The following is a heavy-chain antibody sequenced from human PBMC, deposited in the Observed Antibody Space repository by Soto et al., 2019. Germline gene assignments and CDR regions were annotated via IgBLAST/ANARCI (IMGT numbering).Heavy chain of an antibody. J-gene: IGHJ5*02. Sequence: SETLSLTCTVPGGSISSYRWSWIRQPAGKGLEWIGRLNTYGNTHYNPSLKSRVTVSVDTSRNQFFLTLRSVTAADSAVYHCGRESGETWDYEASWGQGTPVTVSS. D-gene: IGHD1-7*01. CDR2: LNTYGNT. V-gene: IGHV4-4*07. CDR3: GRESGETWDYEAS. CDR1: GGSISSYR.